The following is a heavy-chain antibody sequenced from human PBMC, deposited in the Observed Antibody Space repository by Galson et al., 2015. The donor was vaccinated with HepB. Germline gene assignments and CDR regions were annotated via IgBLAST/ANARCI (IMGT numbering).Heavy chain of an antibody. J-gene: IGHJ4*02. CDR3: ARHPWATVVTRIVSFFDY. CDR1: GFTFSSYS. V-gene: IGHV3-21*01. CDR2: ISSSSSYI. D-gene: IGHD4-23*01. Sequence: SLRLSCAASGFTFSSYSMNWVRQAPGKGLEWVSSISSSSSYIYYADSVKGRFTISRDNAKNSLYLQMNSLRAEDTAVYYCARHPWATVVTRIVSFFDYWGQGTLVTVSS.